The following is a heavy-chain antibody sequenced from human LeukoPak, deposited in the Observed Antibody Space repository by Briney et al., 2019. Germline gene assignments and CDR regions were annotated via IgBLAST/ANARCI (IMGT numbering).Heavy chain of an antibody. CDR2: IWYDGTKK. CDR1: GFIFTDHD. Sequence: PGGSLRLSCAASGFIFTDHDIHWVRQGPGKGLEWVALIWYDGTKKYFADSVKGRFTISRDNSKNTMSLQMNSLSTEDTAIYYCAREASGDFDIWGRGTMVTVSS. CDR3: AREASGDFDI. V-gene: IGHV3-30*02. J-gene: IGHJ3*02. D-gene: IGHD3-10*01.